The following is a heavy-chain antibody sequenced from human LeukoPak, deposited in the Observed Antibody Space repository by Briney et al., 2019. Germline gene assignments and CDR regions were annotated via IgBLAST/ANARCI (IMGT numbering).Heavy chain of an antibody. Sequence: SETLSLTCAVYGGSFSGYYWSWIRQPPGKGLEWIGEINHSGSTNYNPSLKSRVTISVDTSKNQFSLKLSSVTAADTAVYYCARHQILGATRSPFDYWGQGTLVTVSS. CDR1: GGSFSGYY. J-gene: IGHJ4*02. D-gene: IGHD1-26*01. CDR2: INHSGST. V-gene: IGHV4-34*01. CDR3: ARHQILGATRSPFDY.